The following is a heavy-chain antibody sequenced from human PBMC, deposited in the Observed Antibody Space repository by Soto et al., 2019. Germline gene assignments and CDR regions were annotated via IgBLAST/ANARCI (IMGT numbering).Heavy chain of an antibody. J-gene: IGHJ4*02. Sequence: EVQLLESGGALVQPGGSLRLSCAASGFTFSTYAMTWVRKAPGKGLERVASLTNTGDSTHYPDSVRGRCTISRDNATNTVYLQMSSLRAEDTAVYFCSRGGPRDGYMDLDYCGQGTQVTVSS. V-gene: IGHV3-23*01. D-gene: IGHD5-18*01. CDR2: LTNTGDST. CDR1: GFTFSTYA. CDR3: SRGGPRDGYMDLDY.